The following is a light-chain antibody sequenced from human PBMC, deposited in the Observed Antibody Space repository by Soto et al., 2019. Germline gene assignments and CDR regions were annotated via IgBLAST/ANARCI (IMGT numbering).Light chain of an antibody. CDR2: WAS. CDR3: QQYYSTPLT. J-gene: IGKJ4*01. CDR1: QSVLFNSDNKNY. Sequence: DSVMTQSPDSLAVSLGERATIRCKSSQSVLFNSDNKNYLSWYQQKPGQPPKLLIYWASIRESGVPDRFSGSGSGTDFTLTISSLQAEDVAFYYCQQYYSTPLTFGGGTKVEI. V-gene: IGKV4-1*01.